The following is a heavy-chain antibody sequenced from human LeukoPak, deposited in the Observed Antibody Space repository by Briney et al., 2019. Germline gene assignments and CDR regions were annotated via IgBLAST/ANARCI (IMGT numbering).Heavy chain of an antibody. CDR1: GYTFTSYY. V-gene: IGHV1-46*01. CDR2: INPSGGST. J-gene: IGHJ4*02. D-gene: IGHD3-22*01. Sequence: ASVTVSCKASGYTFTSYYMHWVRQAPGQGLEWMGIINPSGGSTSYAQKFQGRVTMTRDTSTSTVYMELSSLRSEDTAVYYCARGYYDSKGGHYFDYWGQGTLVTVSS. CDR3: ARGYYDSKGGHYFDY.